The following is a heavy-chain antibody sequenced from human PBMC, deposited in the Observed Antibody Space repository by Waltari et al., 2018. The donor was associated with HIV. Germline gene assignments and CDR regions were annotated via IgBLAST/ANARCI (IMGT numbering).Heavy chain of an antibody. CDR3: AKHMTALVPFDY. CDR1: GGSISSSSYY. D-gene: IGHD5-18*01. CDR2: IYYSGST. J-gene: IGHJ4*02. V-gene: IGHV4-39*01. Sequence: QLQLQESGPGLVKPSETLSLTCSVSGGSISSSSYYWGWIRQPPGKGLEWIGSIYYSGSTDYNPSLKSRVTMSVDTSKNHFSLNLNSVTAADTAVYFCAKHMTALVPFDYWGQGTLVTVSS.